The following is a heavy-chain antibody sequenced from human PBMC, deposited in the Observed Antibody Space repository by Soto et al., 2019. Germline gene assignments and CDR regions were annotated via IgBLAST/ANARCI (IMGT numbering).Heavy chain of an antibody. Sequence: GGSLRLSCAASGFTFSSYWMSWVRQAPGKGLEWVANIKQDGSEKYYVDSVKGRFTISRDNAKNSLYLQMNSLRAEDTAVYYCARDAFTIFGVVIPSPFDYWGQGTLVTVSS. D-gene: IGHD3-3*01. J-gene: IGHJ4*02. V-gene: IGHV3-7*01. CDR2: IKQDGSEK. CDR3: ARDAFTIFGVVIPSPFDY. CDR1: GFTFSSYW.